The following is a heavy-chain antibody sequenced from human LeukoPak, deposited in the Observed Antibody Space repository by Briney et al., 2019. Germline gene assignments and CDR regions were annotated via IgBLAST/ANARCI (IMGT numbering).Heavy chain of an antibody. J-gene: IGHJ3*02. CDR3: ARGAYYYDSSSTGGAFDI. CDR1: GFTFSNYA. V-gene: IGHV3-23*01. Sequence: GGSLRLSCAASGFTFSNYAMSWVRQVPGKGLEWVSAISASGGSSYYADSVKGRFTISRDNSKSTLYLQMNSLRVEDTAVYYCARGAYYYDSSSTGGAFDIWGQGTMVTVSS. CDR2: ISASGGSS. D-gene: IGHD3-22*01.